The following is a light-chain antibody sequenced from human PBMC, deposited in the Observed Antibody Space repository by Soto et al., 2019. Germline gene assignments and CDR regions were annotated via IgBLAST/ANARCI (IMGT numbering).Light chain of an antibody. Sequence: SYELTQPPSVSVAPGQTARITCGGNNIGSKSVHWYQQKPGQAPVLVVYDDSDRPSGIPERFSGSNSGNTATLTISRVEAGDEADYYCQVWDSSSDLLYVFGTGPKVTVL. CDR1: NIGSKS. CDR2: DDS. V-gene: IGLV3-21*02. J-gene: IGLJ1*01. CDR3: QVWDSSSDLLYV.